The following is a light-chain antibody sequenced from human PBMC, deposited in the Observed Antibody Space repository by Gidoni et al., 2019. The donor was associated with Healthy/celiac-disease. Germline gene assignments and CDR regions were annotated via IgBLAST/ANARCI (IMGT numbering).Light chain of an antibody. J-gene: IGKJ3*01. CDR1: QGISSY. V-gene: IGKV1-8*01. CDR3: QQYYSYPT. Sequence: AIRMTQSPSSFSASTGDRVTITCRASQGISSYLAWYQQKPGKAPKLLIYAAYTLQSGVPSRFSGSGPGTDFTLTISCLQSEDFATYYCQQYYSYPTFGPGTKVDIK. CDR2: AAY.